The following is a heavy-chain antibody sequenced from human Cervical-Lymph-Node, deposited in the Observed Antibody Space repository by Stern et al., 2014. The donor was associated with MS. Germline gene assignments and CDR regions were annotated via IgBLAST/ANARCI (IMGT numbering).Heavy chain of an antibody. CDR3: ARGRLMVRGVIMDY. CDR1: GFTFSSYW. V-gene: IGHV3-74*02. CDR2: INSDGSST. Sequence: EVQLEESGGGLVQPGGSLRLSCAASGFTFSSYWMHWVRHAPGKGLVGVSRINSDGSSTSYADSVKGRFTISRDNAKNTLYLQMNSLRAEDTAVYYCARGRLMVRGVIMDYWGQGTLVTVSS. D-gene: IGHD3-10*01. J-gene: IGHJ4*02.